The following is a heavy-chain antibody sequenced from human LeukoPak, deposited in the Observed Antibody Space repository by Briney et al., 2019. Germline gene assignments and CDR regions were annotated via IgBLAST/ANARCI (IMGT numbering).Heavy chain of an antibody. CDR3: ARGTPISTGAFDI. V-gene: IGHV1-69*01. CDR2: IIPIFGSA. D-gene: IGHD3-9*01. Sequence: SVKVSCKASGGTFSIYAISWVRQAPGQGLEWMGGIIPIFGSANYAQKFQGRVTITADESTSTAYMELSSLRSEDTAVYYCARGTPISTGAFDIWGQGTMVTVSS. CDR1: GGTFSIYA. J-gene: IGHJ3*02.